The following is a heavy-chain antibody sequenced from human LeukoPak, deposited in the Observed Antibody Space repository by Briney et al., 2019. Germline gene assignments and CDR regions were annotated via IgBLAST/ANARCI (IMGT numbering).Heavy chain of an antibody. CDR2: IYSGGSK. V-gene: IGHV3-53*04. J-gene: IGHJ6*02. CDR1: GFTVSSNY. D-gene: IGHD6-13*01. Sequence: GGSLRLSCAASGFTVSSNYMSWVREAPGKGLEWVLVIYSGGSKYYADSVKGRFTISRHNSKNTLYLQMNSLRAEDTAVYYCARDLAAAEPYYYYGMDVWGQGTTVTVSS. CDR3: ARDLAAAEPYYYYGMDV.